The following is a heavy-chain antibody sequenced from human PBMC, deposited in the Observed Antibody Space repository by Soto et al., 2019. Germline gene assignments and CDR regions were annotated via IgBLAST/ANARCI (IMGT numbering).Heavy chain of an antibody. CDR2: ISSSGGST. CDR3: ARGHSSSWLPFDY. D-gene: IGHD6-13*01. CDR1: GFTFSSYA. V-gene: IGHV3-64*01. Sequence: EVQRVESGGALVQPGGSLGLSCAASGFTFSSYAMHWIRQAPGKGLEYVSAISSSGGSTYYANSVKGRFTISRDNSKNTLYLQMDSLRPEDMAVYYCARGHSSSWLPFDYWGQGTLVTVSS. J-gene: IGHJ4*02.